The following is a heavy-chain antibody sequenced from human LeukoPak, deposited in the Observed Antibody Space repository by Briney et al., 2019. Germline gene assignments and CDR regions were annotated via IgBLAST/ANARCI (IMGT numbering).Heavy chain of an antibody. Sequence: GGSLRLSCAASGFTFSSYAMHWVRQAPGKGLEWVAVISYDGSNKYYADSVKGRFTISRDNSKNTLYLQMNSLRAEDTAVYYCARDHALPYDFYYYYYMDVWGKGTTVTVSS. CDR3: ARDHALPYDFYYYYYMDV. V-gene: IGHV3-30-3*01. J-gene: IGHJ6*03. CDR2: ISYDGSNK. D-gene: IGHD1-26*01. CDR1: GFTFSSYA.